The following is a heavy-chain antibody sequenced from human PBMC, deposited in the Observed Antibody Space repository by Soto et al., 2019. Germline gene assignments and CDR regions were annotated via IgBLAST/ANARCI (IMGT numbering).Heavy chain of an antibody. CDR2: ISYDGSNK. V-gene: IGHV3-30-3*01. D-gene: IGHD3-22*01. CDR3: ARDPQVSMIVVVTRSPLAY. Sequence: PWGSLRLSCAASGFTFSSYAMHWVRQAPGKGLEWVAVISYDGSNKYYADSVKGRFTISRDNSKNTLYLQMNSLRAEDTAVYYCARDPQVSMIVVVTRSPLAYWGQGTLVTVSS. CDR1: GFTFSSYA. J-gene: IGHJ4*02.